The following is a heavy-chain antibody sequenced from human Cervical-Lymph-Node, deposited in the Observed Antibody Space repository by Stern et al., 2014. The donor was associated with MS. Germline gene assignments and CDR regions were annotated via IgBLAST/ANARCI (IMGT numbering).Heavy chain of an antibody. J-gene: IGHJ4*02. D-gene: IGHD6-19*01. CDR1: EYTFTSYW. Sequence: MQLGQSGAEVKKAGESLKISCKASEYTFTSYWIGWVRQMPGKGLEWMGIGHPGDSDIRYSPSFQGQVTISADKSISTAYLQWSSLKASDTALYYCATSVYSSGWKYYFDYWGQGTLVTVSS. V-gene: IGHV5-51*01. CDR2: GHPGDSDI. CDR3: ATSVYSSGWKYYFDY.